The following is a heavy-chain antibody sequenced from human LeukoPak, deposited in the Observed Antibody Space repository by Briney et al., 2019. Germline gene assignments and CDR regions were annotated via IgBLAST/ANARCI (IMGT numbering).Heavy chain of an antibody. CDR1: GGSISSSSYY. CDR2: IYTSGST. Sequence: PSETLSLTCTVSGGSISSSSYYWGWIRQPAGKGLEWIGRIYTSGSTNYDPSLKSRVTMSVDTSKNQFSLQLNSVTPEDTAVYYCARENYGYSYGYGSRTIDYWGQGTLVTVSS. V-gene: IGHV4-61*02. CDR3: ARENYGYSYGYGSRTIDY. J-gene: IGHJ4*02. D-gene: IGHD5-18*01.